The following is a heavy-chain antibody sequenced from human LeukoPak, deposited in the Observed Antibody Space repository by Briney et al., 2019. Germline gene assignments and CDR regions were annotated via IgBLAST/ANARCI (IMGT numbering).Heavy chain of an antibody. J-gene: IGHJ4*02. D-gene: IGHD3-9*01. Sequence: SETLSLTCTVSGGSISSSSYYWGWIRQPPGKGLEWIGSIYYSGSTYYNPSLKSRVTISVDTSKNQFSLKLSSVTAADTAVYYCARGGDILTGYYILDYWGQGTLVTVSS. CDR1: GGSISSSSYY. V-gene: IGHV4-39*07. CDR3: ARGGDILTGYYILDY. CDR2: IYYSGST.